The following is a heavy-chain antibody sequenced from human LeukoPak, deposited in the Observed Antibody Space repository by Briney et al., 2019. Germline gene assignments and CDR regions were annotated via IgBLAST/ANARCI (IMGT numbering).Heavy chain of an antibody. D-gene: IGHD3-10*01. J-gene: IGHJ5*02. CDR3: ARGGYYGSGNDFRFDP. Sequence: PSETLSLTCTVSGGSIASYYWSWIRQSPGKGLECIGYIHYTGSTNYNPSLKSRVTISVETSKNQFSLKLKSVTAADTAVYYCARGGYYGSGNDFRFDPWGQGTLVTVSS. CDR1: GGSIASYY. CDR2: IHYTGST. V-gene: IGHV4-59*01.